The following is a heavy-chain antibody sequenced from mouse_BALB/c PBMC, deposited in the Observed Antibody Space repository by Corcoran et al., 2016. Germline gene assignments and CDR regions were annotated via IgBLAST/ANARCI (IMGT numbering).Heavy chain of an antibody. CDR1: GYSFTGYT. Sequence: EVQLPQSGPELVKPGASMKISCKASGYSFTGYTMNWVKQSHGKNLEWIGLINPYNGVTSYNQKFKGKATLTVDKSSSTAYMELLSLTSEDSAVYYCARDYYGSSYVFAYWGQGTLVTVSA. V-gene: IGHV1-18*01. D-gene: IGHD1-1*01. J-gene: IGHJ3*01. CDR3: ARDYYGSSYVFAY. CDR2: INPYNGVT.